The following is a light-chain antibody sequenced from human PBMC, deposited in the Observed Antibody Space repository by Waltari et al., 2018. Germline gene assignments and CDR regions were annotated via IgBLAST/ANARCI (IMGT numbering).Light chain of an antibody. J-gene: IGLJ2*01. CDR3: CSYAGSYTHVV. V-gene: IGLV2-11*01. CDR1: SSDVGGYDY. Sequence: QSALTQPRSVSGSPGQSVTISCTGTSSDVGGYDYVSCYQHHPGKAPKLMICDVTKRPAGVPDRFSGSKSGNTASLTIAGLQAEDEADYHCCSYAGSYTHVVFGGGTKLTVL. CDR2: DVT.